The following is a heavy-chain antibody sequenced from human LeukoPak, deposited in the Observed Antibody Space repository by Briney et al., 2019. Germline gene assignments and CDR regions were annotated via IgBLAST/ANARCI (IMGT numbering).Heavy chain of an antibody. J-gene: IGHJ1*01. CDR2: VYYSGTT. D-gene: IGHD3-22*01. CDR1: GGSFSGYY. V-gene: IGHV4-34*01. CDR3: ARESTNYYYYDSRGYYSRFFQH. Sequence: SETLSLTCAVYGGSFSGYYWGWIRQPPGKALEWIGSVYYSGTTSYNPSLKSRVTISVDTSKNQFSLKLSSVTAADTAVFYCARESTNYYYYDSRGYYSRFFQHWGEGTLVTVSS.